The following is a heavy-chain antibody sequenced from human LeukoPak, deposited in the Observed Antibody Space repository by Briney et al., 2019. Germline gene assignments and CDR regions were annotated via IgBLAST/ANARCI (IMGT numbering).Heavy chain of an antibody. Sequence: ASVKVSCKASENTFTNYYMHWVRQAPGQGLEWLGIINPNGGRTAYAQNFQGRVSMTRDTSTTTVYMELSSLRSDDTAVYYCARDMSTAVTPISYAFDVWGQGTMVTVSS. CDR2: INPNGGRT. D-gene: IGHD4-23*01. V-gene: IGHV1-46*01. CDR1: ENTFTNYY. J-gene: IGHJ3*01. CDR3: ARDMSTAVTPISYAFDV.